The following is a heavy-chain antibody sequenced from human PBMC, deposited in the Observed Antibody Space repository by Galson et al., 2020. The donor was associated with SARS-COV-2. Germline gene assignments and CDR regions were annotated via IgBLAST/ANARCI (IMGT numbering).Heavy chain of an antibody. Sequence: SGPTLVKPTQTLTLTCTFSGFPLSTYGMRVYWIRQPPGKALDWLALIDWDDDKRYSPSLITRLTITKDTSKHQVVLTLTTMDPVDTATYHGAQVKRGYSGYECADFWGQGTLVTVSS. J-gene: IGHJ4*02. CDR2: IDWDDDK. D-gene: IGHD5-12*01. CDR1: GFPLSTYGMR. CDR3: AQVKRGYSGYECADF. V-gene: IGHV2-5*08.